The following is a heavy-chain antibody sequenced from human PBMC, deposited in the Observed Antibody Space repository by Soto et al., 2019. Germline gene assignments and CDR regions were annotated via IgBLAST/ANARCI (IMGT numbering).Heavy chain of an antibody. J-gene: IGHJ6*02. CDR3: ARGDYDFWSGYYPPNYYYYGMDV. D-gene: IGHD3-3*01. V-gene: IGHV3-30-3*01. Sequence: GGSLRLSCAASGFTFSSYAMHWVRQAPGKGLEWVAVISYDGSNKYYADSVKGRFTISRDNSKNTLYLQMNSLRAEDTAVYYCARGDYDFWSGYYPPNYYYYGMDVWGQGTTVTVSS. CDR2: ISYDGSNK. CDR1: GFTFSSYA.